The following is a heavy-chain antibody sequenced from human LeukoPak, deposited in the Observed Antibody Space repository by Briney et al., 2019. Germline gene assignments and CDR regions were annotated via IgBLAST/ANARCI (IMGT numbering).Heavy chain of an antibody. Sequence: PGGALRLSCAASGFTFSSYAMSWVRQAPGKGVEWVASISGSGGSTYYADSVKGRFTISRYNSKNTLYLQMNSLRAEDTAVYYCAKCGHLKMATTYGDYWGQGTLVTVSS. CDR2: ISGSGGST. CDR3: AKCGHLKMATTYGDY. CDR1: GFTFSSYA. D-gene: IGHD5-24*01. J-gene: IGHJ4*02. V-gene: IGHV3-23*01.